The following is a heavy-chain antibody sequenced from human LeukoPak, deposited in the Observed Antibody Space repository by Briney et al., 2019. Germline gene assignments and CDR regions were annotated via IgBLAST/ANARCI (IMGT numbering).Heavy chain of an antibody. CDR2: ISGSGGST. J-gene: IGHJ3*02. D-gene: IGHD4-17*01. CDR1: GFTFSSYA. CDR3: AKSVRSTVTLDAFDI. V-gene: IGHV3-23*01. Sequence: GGSLRLSCAASGFTFSSYAMSWVRQAPGMGLEWVSAISGSGGSTYYAESVKGRFTISRDNSKNTLYLQMNSLRAEDTAVYYCAKSVRSTVTLDAFDIWGQGTMVTVSS.